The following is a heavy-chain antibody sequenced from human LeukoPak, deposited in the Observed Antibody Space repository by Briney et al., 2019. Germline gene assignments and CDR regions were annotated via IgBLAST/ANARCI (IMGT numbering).Heavy chain of an antibody. J-gene: IGHJ4*02. CDR2: ISSSSSTI. V-gene: IGHV3-48*01. D-gene: IGHD2-2*01. CDR3: ARSYCSSTSCLLDY. CDR1: GFTFSSYS. Sequence: GGSLRLSCAASGFTFSSYSMNWVRQAPGKGLEWVSYISSSSSTIYYADSVKGRFTISRDNAKNSLYLQMNSLRAEDTAVYYCARSYCSSTSCLLDYWGQGSLVTVSS.